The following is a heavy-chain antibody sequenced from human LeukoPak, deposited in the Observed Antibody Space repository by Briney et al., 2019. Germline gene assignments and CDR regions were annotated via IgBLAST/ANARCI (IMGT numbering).Heavy chain of an antibody. Sequence: GGSLRLSCAASGFTFSNYAMSWVRGAPGKGLEWFSTVSDKGDATAHADSVKGRFTISRDNAKNTLSLLINILRAEDTAVYYCARVGPLATRSAGHYYFDLWGRGTLVTVSS. CDR2: VSDKGDAT. J-gene: IGHJ2*01. CDR1: GFTFSNYA. D-gene: IGHD3-10*01. CDR3: ARVGPLATRSAGHYYFDL. V-gene: IGHV3-23*01.